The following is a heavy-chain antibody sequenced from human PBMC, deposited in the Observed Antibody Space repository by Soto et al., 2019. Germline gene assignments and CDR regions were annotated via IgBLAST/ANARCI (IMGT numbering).Heavy chain of an antibody. CDR1: GGSISSSGYY. V-gene: IGHV4-39*07. CDR3: ARSFGWYAIDQ. CDR2: IHHSGST. J-gene: IGHJ4*02. Sequence: ASETLSLTCTVSGGSISSSGYYWSWIRQHPGKGLEWIGEIHHSGSTNNNPSLRSRVTMSVDKSKNQFSLNLNSVTAADTAVYYCARSFGWYAIDQWGQGTLVTVSS. D-gene: IGHD6-19*01.